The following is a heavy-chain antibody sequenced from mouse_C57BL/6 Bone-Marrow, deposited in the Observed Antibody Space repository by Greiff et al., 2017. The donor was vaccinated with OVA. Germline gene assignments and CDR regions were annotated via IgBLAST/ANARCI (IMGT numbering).Heavy chain of an antibody. V-gene: IGHV1-64*01. CDR3: ARDGSSYWYFDV. CDR1: GYTFTSYW. J-gene: IGHJ1*03. D-gene: IGHD1-1*01. CDR2: IHPNSGST. Sequence: VKLQQPGAELVKPGASVKLSCKASGYTFTSYWMHWVKQRPGQGLEWIGMIHPNSGSTNYNEKFKSKATLTVDKSSSTAYMQLSSLTSEDSAVYYGARDGSSYWYFDVWGTGTTVTVSS.